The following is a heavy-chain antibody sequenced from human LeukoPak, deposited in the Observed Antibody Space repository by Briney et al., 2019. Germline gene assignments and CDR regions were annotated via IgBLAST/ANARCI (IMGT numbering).Heavy chain of an antibody. Sequence: GGSLRLSCAASGFTFSNCWMSWVRQAPGKGLEWVANMKQDGSEKYYVDSVKGRFTISRDNAKNSLHLQMNSLRAEDTAVYYCARGGQNWGYGDDAFDIWGQGTMVTVSS. CDR3: ARGGQNWGYGDDAFDI. CDR1: GFTFSNCW. J-gene: IGHJ3*02. V-gene: IGHV3-7*01. CDR2: MKQDGSEK. D-gene: IGHD7-27*01.